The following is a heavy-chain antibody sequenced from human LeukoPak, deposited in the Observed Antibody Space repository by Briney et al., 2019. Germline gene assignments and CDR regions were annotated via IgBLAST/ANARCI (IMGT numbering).Heavy chain of an antibody. Sequence: ASVKVSCKASGYTFTGYYMHWVRQAPGQGLEWMGWINPNSGGTNYAQKFQGRVTMTRDTSISTACMELSRLRSDDTAVYYCAMEGVVVAATLMTDFDIWGQGTMVTVSS. CDR1: GYTFTGYY. CDR2: INPNSGGT. CDR3: AMEGVVVAATLMTDFDI. D-gene: IGHD2-15*01. V-gene: IGHV1-2*02. J-gene: IGHJ3*02.